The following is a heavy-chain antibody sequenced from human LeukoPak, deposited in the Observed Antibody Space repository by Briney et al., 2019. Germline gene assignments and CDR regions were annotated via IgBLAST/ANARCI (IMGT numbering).Heavy chain of an antibody. CDR1: GDSITSYY. CDR3: ASGPYDSGGYYLAACDV. D-gene: IGHD3-22*01. J-gene: IGHJ3*01. V-gene: IGHV4-59*01. CDR2: VYYTGSI. Sequence: SETLSLTCTVSGDSITSYYWSWFRQPPGKGLGWVGYVYYTGSINYSPPLKSRLTMSVDTSKNQFSLNLSSVTAADTAIYYCASGPYDSGGYYLAACDVWGRGTMVTVTS.